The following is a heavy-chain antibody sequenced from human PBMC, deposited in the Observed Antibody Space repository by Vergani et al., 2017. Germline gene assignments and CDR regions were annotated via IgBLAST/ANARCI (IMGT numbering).Heavy chain of an antibody. J-gene: IGHJ4*02. CDR1: GFTFSSYR. CDR3: ARYTSGALDS. Sequence: QVQVVESGGGVVQPGRSLRLSCAASGFTFSSYRIHWVRQAPGKVLEWVAVISSDGSKKYYGDSVKGRFTISRDNSKNTLFLQMNSLRAEDTAVFYCARYTSGALDSWGQGTLVTVSS. D-gene: IGHD4/OR15-4a*01. CDR2: ISSDGSKK. V-gene: IGHV3-30*03.